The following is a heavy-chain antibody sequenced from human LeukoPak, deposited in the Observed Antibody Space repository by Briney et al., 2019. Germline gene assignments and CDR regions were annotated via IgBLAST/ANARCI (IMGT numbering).Heavy chain of an antibody. D-gene: IGHD3-22*01. J-gene: IGHJ4*02. CDR1: GFTFSSYT. CDR3: ARSTDPDYYDSSGYYDY. CDR2: ISGSSAYM. V-gene: IGHV3-21*01. Sequence: GGSLRLSCAASGFTFSSYTMNWVRQAPGKGLEWVSSISGSSAYMYYADSVKGRFTISRDNAKNSLYLQMNSLRAEDTVVYYCARSTDPDYYDSSGYYDYWGQGTLVTVSS.